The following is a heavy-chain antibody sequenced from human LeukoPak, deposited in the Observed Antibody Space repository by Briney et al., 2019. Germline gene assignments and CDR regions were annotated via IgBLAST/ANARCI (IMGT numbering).Heavy chain of an antibody. D-gene: IGHD6-13*01. CDR2: IYWDDDK. V-gene: IGHV2-5*02. Sequence: SGPTQVHPTQPLTLTCTFSGISLSTSTMGVGWIRQPPGKALEWLALIYWDDDKRYSPSLESRLTIAKDTSKNQVVLTMTNMAPVDTGTYYCAHRVAYSSRIKYCGQGTPVTVSS. CDR3: AHRVAYSSRIKY. CDR1: GISLSTSTMG. J-gene: IGHJ4*02.